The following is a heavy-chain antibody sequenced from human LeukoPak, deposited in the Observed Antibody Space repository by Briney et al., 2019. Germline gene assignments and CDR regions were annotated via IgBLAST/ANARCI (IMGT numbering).Heavy chain of an antibody. J-gene: IGHJ4*02. Sequence: GAPVKVSCKASGGTFSSYAVSWVRQAPGQGLEWMGGIIPIFGTANYAQKFQGRVTITADESTSTAYMELSSLRSEDTAVYYCASYVWGSFFDYWGQGTLVTVSS. CDR1: GGTFSSYA. CDR3: ASYVWGSFFDY. D-gene: IGHD3-16*01. V-gene: IGHV1-69*13. CDR2: IIPIFGTA.